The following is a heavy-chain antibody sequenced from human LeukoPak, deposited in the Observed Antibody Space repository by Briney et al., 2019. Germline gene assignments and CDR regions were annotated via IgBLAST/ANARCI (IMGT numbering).Heavy chain of an antibody. Sequence: PGGSLRLSCAASGFTFSSYDMHWVRQAPGKGLEWVAVISYDGNNKYYEDSVKGRFTVSRDNSKNTLYLQMDSLRPEDTAVYYCAKDRRDGHNHPSYYFDYWGQGTLVTASS. V-gene: IGHV3-30*18. CDR1: GFTFSSYD. CDR3: AKDRRDGHNHPSYYFDY. CDR2: ISYDGNNK. J-gene: IGHJ4*02. D-gene: IGHD5-24*01.